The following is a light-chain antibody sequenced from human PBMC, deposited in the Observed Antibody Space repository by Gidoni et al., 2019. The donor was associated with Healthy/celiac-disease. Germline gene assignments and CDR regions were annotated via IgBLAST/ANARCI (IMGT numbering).Light chain of an antibody. CDR1: SRAVGGYNY. J-gene: IGLJ2*01. CDR3: SSYTSSSVV. V-gene: IGLV2-14*01. CDR2: EVS. Sequence: QSALTQPASASGSPGQSITISCTGTSRAVGGYNYVSWYQQHPGKAPKLMIYEVSNRPSGVSNRFSGSKSGNTASLTISGLQAEDEADYYCSSYTSSSVVFGGGTKLTVL.